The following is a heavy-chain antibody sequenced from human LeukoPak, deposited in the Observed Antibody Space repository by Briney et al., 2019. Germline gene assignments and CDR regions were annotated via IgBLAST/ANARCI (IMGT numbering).Heavy chain of an antibody. D-gene: IGHD2-15*01. J-gene: IGHJ3*02. CDR3: ARVGALEYCSGGSCYSYHDAFDI. CDR2: IYTSGST. Sequence: SETLSLTCTVSGGSISSGSYYWSWIRQPAGKGLEWIGRIYTSGSTNYNPSLKSRLTISVDTSKNQFSLKLSSVTAADTAVYYCARVGALEYCSGGSCYSYHDAFDIWGQGTMVTVSS. CDR1: GGSISSGSYY. V-gene: IGHV4-61*02.